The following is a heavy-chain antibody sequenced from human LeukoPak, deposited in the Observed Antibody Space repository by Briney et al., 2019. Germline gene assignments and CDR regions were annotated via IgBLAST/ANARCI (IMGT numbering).Heavy chain of an antibody. CDR2: INHSGST. V-gene: IGHV4-34*01. Sequence: PSETLSLTCAVYGGSFSGYYWSWIRQPPGKGLEWIGEINHSGSTNYNPFLKSRVTISVDTSKNQFSLKLSSVTAADTAVYYCARKIAVARFDYWGQGTLVTVSS. D-gene: IGHD6-19*01. CDR3: ARKIAVARFDY. CDR1: GGSFSGYY. J-gene: IGHJ4*02.